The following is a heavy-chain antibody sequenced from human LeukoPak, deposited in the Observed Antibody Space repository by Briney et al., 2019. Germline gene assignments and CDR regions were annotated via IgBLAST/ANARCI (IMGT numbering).Heavy chain of an antibody. V-gene: IGHV4-31*03. Sequence: SQTLSLTCTVSGGSISSGGYYWSWIRQHPGKGLEWIGYIYYSGSTYYNPYLKSRVTISVDTSKTQFSLKLSSVAAADTAVYYCARGKVATSSSWTATLYFDYWGQGTLVTVSS. CDR3: ARGKVATSSSWTATLYFDY. CDR2: IYYSGST. D-gene: IGHD6-13*01. J-gene: IGHJ4*02. CDR1: GGSISSGGYY.